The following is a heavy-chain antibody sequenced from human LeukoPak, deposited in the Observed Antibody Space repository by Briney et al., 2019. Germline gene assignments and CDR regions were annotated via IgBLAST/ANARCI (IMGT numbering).Heavy chain of an antibody. J-gene: IGHJ6*04. V-gene: IGHV3-23*01. CDR2: ISGSGDST. D-gene: IGHD3-10*02. Sequence: PGGSLRLSCAASGFTFTSYAMSWVRQAPGKGLEWVSVISGSGDSTYYADSVKGRFTISRDNSKNTLYLQMNNLRAEDTAVYYCAELGITMIGGVWGKGTTVTISS. CDR1: GFTFTSYA. CDR3: AELGITMIGGV.